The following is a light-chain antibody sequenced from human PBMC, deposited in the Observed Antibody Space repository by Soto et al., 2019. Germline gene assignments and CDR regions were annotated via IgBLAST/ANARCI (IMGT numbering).Light chain of an antibody. Sequence: QSALTQPASVSDSPGQSITISCTGTSSDVGGYNYVSWYQQHPGKAPKLIIYEVSNRPSGVSNRFSGSKSGNTASLTISGXXXXXXXXYXCSSYTTSTLYVFGTGTKV. CDR3: SSYTTSTLYV. V-gene: IGLV2-14*01. CDR1: SSDVGGYNY. J-gene: IGLJ1*01. CDR2: EVS.